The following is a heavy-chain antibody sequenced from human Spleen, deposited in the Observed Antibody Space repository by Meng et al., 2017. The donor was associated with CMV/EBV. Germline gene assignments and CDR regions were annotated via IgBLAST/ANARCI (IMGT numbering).Heavy chain of an antibody. D-gene: IGHD4-11*01. Sequence: LSLTCAASGFTFSTYIMNWVRQAPGKGLEWVSSISDDSNYIYYADSVKGRFTISRDNAQNSLYLQMNSLRADDSAVYFCANLGATATFDYWGQGTLVTVSS. V-gene: IGHV3-21*01. CDR1: GFTFSTYI. J-gene: IGHJ4*02. CDR2: ISDDSNYI. CDR3: ANLGATATFDY.